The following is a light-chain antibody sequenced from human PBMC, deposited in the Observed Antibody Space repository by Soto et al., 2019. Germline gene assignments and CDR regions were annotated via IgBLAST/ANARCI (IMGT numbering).Light chain of an antibody. Sequence: QSALTQPASVSGSPGQSITISCTGTSSDIGGYNYVSWYQQHPGKAPKLIIYGVSNRPSGVSTRFSGSKSGYTASLTISGLHSDDEADYYCCSHTSSSTHVLFGGGTKLTVL. CDR2: GVS. V-gene: IGLV2-14*03. J-gene: IGLJ2*01. CDR1: SSDIGGYNY. CDR3: CSHTSSSTHVL.